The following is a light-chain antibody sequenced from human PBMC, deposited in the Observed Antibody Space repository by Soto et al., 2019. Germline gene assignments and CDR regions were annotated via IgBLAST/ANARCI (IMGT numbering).Light chain of an antibody. Sequence: DIQMTQSPSSLSESVGDRVTXXCRASQSIISYLNWYQQKPGKAPKIXIYAASSLQSGVPSRFSGSGSGTEFTLTISSLQPDDFATYYCQHYNSYSEAFGQGTKVDIK. J-gene: IGKJ1*01. CDR2: AAS. CDR1: QSIISY. V-gene: IGKV1-39*01. CDR3: QHYNSYSEA.